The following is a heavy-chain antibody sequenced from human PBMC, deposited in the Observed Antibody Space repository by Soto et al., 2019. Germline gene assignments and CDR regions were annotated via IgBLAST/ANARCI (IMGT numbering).Heavy chain of an antibody. V-gene: IGHV3-23*01. Sequence: PGGSLRLSCAASGFTFSSYAMSWVRQAPGKGLEWVSAISGSGGSTYYADSVKGRFTISRDNSKNTLYLQMNSLRAEDTAVYYCAKYPRISSSPNWFDPWGQGTLVTVSS. CDR1: GFTFSSYA. J-gene: IGHJ5*02. CDR2: ISGSGGST. D-gene: IGHD1-20*01. CDR3: AKYPRISSSPNWFDP.